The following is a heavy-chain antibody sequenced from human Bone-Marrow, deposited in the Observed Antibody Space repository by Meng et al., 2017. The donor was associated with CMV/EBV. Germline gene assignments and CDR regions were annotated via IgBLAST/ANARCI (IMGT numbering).Heavy chain of an antibody. CDR2: IIPIFGTA. CDR3: ASSIAVAGTPFDY. V-gene: IGHV1-69*05. CDR1: GGTFSSYA. D-gene: IGHD6-19*01. J-gene: IGHJ4*02. Sequence: SVKVSCKASGGTFSSYAISWVRQAPGQGLEWMGGIIPIFGTANYAQKFQGRVTITTDESTSTAYMELSSLRSEDTAVYYCASSIAVAGTPFDYWGPGTLVTGSS.